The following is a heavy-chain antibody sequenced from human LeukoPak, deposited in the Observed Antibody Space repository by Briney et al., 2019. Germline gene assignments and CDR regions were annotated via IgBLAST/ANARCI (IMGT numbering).Heavy chain of an antibody. V-gene: IGHV4-4*07. CDR2: IYTSGNT. Sequence: SETLSLTCTVSGGSISSYYWSWIRQPAGKGLEWIGRIYTSGNTNYNPSLKSRVTLSVDTSKNQFSLKLSSVTAADTAVYSCATLGDFPFDYWGQGTLVTVSS. J-gene: IGHJ4*02. D-gene: IGHD4-17*01. CDR1: GGSISSYY. CDR3: ATLGDFPFDY.